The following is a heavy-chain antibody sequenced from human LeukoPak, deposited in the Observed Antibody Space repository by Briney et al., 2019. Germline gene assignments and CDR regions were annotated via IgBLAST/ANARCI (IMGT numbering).Heavy chain of an antibody. CDR3: ATGVAYYDFWSGYLYGMDV. Sequence: ASVKVSCKVSGFTLTKLSMHWVRQAPGKGLEWMGGSDPEDGGTIYAQKFQGRVTMTEDTSTDTAYMELSSLRSEGTAVYYCATGVAYYDFWSGYLYGMDVWGQGTTVTVSS. CDR1: GFTLTKLS. CDR2: SDPEDGGT. V-gene: IGHV1-24*01. J-gene: IGHJ6*02. D-gene: IGHD3-3*01.